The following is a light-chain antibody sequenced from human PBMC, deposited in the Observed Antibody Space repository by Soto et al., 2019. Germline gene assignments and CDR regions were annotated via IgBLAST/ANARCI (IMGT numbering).Light chain of an antibody. J-gene: IGKJ1*01. CDR1: QSVSNN. CDR3: QQYNKWPPWT. CDR2: DAS. Sequence: ILMTQSPATLSVSPGERATLSCRASQSVSNNLAWYQQKPGQAPRRLIYDASTRDTGIPARFSGRGSGTEFTLTISGLQSEDFAVYYCQQYNKWPPWTFGQGTTVEIK. V-gene: IGKV3-15*01.